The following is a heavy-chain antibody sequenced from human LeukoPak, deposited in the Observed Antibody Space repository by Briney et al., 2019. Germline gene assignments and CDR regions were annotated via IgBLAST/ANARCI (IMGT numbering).Heavy chain of an antibody. J-gene: IGHJ4*02. CDR3: AREVAGTGYFDY. Sequence: GASVRVSRKASGYTFTSYYMHWVRQAPGQGLEWMGIINPSGGSTCYAQKFQGRVTMTRDTSTSTVYMELSSLRSEDTAVYYCAREVAGTGYFDYWGQGTLVTVSS. V-gene: IGHV1-46*01. D-gene: IGHD6-19*01. CDR2: INPSGGST. CDR1: GYTFTSYY.